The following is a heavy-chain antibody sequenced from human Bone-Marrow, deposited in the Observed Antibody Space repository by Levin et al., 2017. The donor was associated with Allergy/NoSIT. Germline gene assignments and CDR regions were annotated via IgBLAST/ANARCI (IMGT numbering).Heavy chain of an antibody. J-gene: IGHJ4*02. CDR2: IYPGDSET. Sequence: GGSLRLSCQGSGSPFTDYWIGWVRQLPGKGLEWMGNIYPGDSETRSSPSFQGQVTFSVDKSINTAYLQWDSLRASDTGMYYCARQSDELPPYDGEWVEEHYFDFWGQGTLVTVSS. V-gene: IGHV5-51*01. CDR3: ARQSDELPPYDGEWVEEHYFDF. CDR1: GSPFTDYW. D-gene: IGHD3-10*01.